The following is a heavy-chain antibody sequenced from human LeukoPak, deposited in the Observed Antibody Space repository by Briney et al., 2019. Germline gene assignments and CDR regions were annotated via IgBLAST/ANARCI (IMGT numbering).Heavy chain of an antibody. V-gene: IGHV4-39*01. CDR3: AEASEWSINY. J-gene: IGHJ4*02. CDR1: GGSISSSRYY. D-gene: IGHD3-3*01. Sequence: SETLSLTCTVSGGSISSSRYYWGWIRQPPGKGLDWFAIIYYSGTTYYNPSLKSRVTISVDTSKNQFSLKLSSVTAADTAVYYCAEASEWSINYWGQGVLVTVSS. CDR2: IYYSGTT.